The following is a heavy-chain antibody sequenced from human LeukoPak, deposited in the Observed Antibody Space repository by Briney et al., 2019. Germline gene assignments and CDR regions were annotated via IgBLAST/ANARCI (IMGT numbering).Heavy chain of an antibody. J-gene: IGHJ4*02. Sequence: LSLTCTVSGYSISGGYHWGWIRQPPGKGLEWVGFIRSKAYGGTAEYAASVKGRFTISRDDSKSIAYLQMDSLKTEDTAVYYCTRDRHNNNYDSRRPDYWGQGTLVTVSS. CDR2: IRSKAYGGTA. V-gene: IGHV3-49*03. CDR1: GYSISGGYH. D-gene: IGHD3-22*01. CDR3: TRDRHNNNYDSRRPDY.